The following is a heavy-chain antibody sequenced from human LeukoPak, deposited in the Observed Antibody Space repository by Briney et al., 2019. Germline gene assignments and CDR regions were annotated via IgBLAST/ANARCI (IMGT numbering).Heavy chain of an antibody. CDR1: GYTFTSYY. V-gene: IGHV1-46*01. J-gene: IGHJ4*02. CDR3: AREGGIAARPMDY. D-gene: IGHD6-6*01. CDR2: ITPSGGST. Sequence: ASVKVSCKASGYTFTSYYIHWVRQAPGQGLEWMRIITPSGGSTSYAQKFQGRVTMTRDTSTSTVYMELSSLRSEDTAVYYCAREGGIAARPMDYWGQGTLVTVSS.